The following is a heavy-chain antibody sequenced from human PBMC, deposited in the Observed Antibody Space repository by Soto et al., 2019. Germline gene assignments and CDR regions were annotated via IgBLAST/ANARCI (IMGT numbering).Heavy chain of an antibody. CDR2: IYYSGST. CDR1: GGSVSSGRFY. V-gene: IGHV4-61*01. D-gene: IGHD6-19*01. Sequence: QVQLQESGPGLVKPSETLSLTCTVSGGSVSSGRFYWGWRRQPPGKGLEWIGCIYYSGSTKYNPSLKSRVTISVDTSKNQFSLKLTSVTAADTALYYCARSGSGSGWLGGQGTLVTVSS. CDR3: ARSGSGSGWL. J-gene: IGHJ4*02.